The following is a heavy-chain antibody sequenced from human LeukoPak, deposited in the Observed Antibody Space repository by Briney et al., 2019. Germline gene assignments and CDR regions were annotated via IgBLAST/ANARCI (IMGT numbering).Heavy chain of an antibody. CDR2: INPNSGGT. D-gene: IGHD6-13*01. CDR3: ARDLGIAAAEGDY. Sequence: ASVKVSCKASGYTFTGCYMHWVRQAPGQGLEWMGWINPNSGGTNYAQKFQGRVTMTRDTSISTAYMELSRLRSDDTAVYYCARDLGIAAAEGDYWGQGTLVTVSS. J-gene: IGHJ4*02. V-gene: IGHV1-2*02. CDR1: GYTFTGCY.